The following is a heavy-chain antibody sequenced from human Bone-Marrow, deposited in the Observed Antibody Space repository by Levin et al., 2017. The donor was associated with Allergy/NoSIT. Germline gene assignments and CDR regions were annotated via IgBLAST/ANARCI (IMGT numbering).Heavy chain of an antibody. CDR2: IIPIFGTP. CDR3: ATQGSCSSGGCYSRGLDYKYGMDV. CDR1: GGTFSSYA. J-gene: IGHJ6*02. Sequence: GASVKVSCKAFGGTFSSYAISWVRQAPGQGLEWMGGIIPIFGTPNYAQKFQGRLTITADESTSTAYMELSSLRSEDTAVYYCATQGSCSSGGCYSRGLDYKYGMDVWGQGTTVTVSS. D-gene: IGHD2-15*01. V-gene: IGHV1-69*13.